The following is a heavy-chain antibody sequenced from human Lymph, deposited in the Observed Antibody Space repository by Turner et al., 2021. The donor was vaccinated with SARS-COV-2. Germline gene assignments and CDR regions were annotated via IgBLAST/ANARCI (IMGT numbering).Heavy chain of an antibody. Sequence: QVQLQESGPRLVKPLETLSLTCTVSGGSMNNNYWSWIRQPPGTRLEWIGFIFYRGSTNYNPSLKSRVTISVDTSENQFSLKLTSVTAADTAIYYCARQTVNNWVDPWGQGTLVTVSS. J-gene: IGHJ5*02. CDR1: GGSMNNNY. CDR2: IFYRGST. CDR3: ARQTVNNWVDP. D-gene: IGHD2-21*02. V-gene: IGHV4-59*01.